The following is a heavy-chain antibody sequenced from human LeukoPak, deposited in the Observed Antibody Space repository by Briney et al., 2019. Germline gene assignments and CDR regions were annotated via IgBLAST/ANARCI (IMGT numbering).Heavy chain of an antibody. CDR1: GGSFSGYY. V-gene: IGHV4-34*01. D-gene: IGHD6-19*01. Sequence: SETLSLTCAVYGGSFSGYYWSWIRQPPGKGLEWIGEINHSGSTNYDPSLKSRVTISVDTSKNQFSLKLSSVTAADTAVYYCARGVSSGWYIRGPFDYWGQGTLVTVSS. CDR3: ARGVSSGWYIRGPFDY. CDR2: INHSGST. J-gene: IGHJ4*02.